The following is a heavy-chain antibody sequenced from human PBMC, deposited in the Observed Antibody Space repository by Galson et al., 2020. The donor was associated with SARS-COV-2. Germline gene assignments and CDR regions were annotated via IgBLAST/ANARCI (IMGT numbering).Heavy chain of an antibody. Sequence: ETSETLSLTCTVSGGSISSGGSYWSWIRQHPGKGLEWIGYIYYSGSTYYNPSLKSRPTISVDTSKNQFSLKLSSVTAADTAVYYCARARCSSTSCYNYYGMDVWGQGTTVTVSS. CDR1: GGSISSGGSY. CDR3: ARARCSSTSCYNYYGMDV. J-gene: IGHJ6*02. CDR2: IYYSGST. V-gene: IGHV4-31*03. D-gene: IGHD2-2*01.